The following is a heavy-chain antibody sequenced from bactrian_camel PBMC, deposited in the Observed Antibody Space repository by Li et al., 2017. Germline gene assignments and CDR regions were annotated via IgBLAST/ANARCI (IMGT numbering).Heavy chain of an antibody. V-gene: IGHV3S54*01. D-gene: IGHD6*01. CDR2: IYLDDGQT. Sequence: HVQLVESGGGLVQPGGSLNLSCAATGKTNVLNCMGWFRQAPGAEREGVGYIYLDDGQTYYSDDVKGRFDLSQDNAKNTVYLQMNILKPEDTGMYYCAANRALCSWIDWSRVTTYNYWGQGTQVTVS. J-gene: IGHJ4*01. CDR1: GKTNVLNC. CDR3: AANRALCSWIDWSRVTTYNY.